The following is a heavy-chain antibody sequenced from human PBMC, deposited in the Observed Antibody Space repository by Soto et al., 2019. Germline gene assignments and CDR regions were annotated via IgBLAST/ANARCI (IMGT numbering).Heavy chain of an antibody. Sequence: EVQLVESGGGLVQPGGSLRLSRAASGFTSSDHYIDWVRQAPGKGLEWVGRIRNKVNSYTTEYAASVKGRFTISRDDSRNSLYLQMNNLKTEDTAVYYCARHIPYHGKDVWGQGTTVTVSS. V-gene: IGHV3-72*01. J-gene: IGHJ6*02. CDR3: ARHIPYHGKDV. CDR1: GFTSSDHY. D-gene: IGHD2-21*01. CDR2: IRNKVNSYTT.